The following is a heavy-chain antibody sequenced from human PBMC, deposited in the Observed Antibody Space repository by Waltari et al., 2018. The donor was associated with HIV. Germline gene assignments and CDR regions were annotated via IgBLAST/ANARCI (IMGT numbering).Heavy chain of an antibody. CDR3: AREWGTLMVAWFDP. V-gene: IGHV4-38-2*02. CDR2: MFHNGST. J-gene: IGHJ5*02. D-gene: IGHD3-10*01. Sequence: QVQLQESGPGLVKPSETLSLTCAVSGYSISSGYFWGWNRQPPGKALEWIGSMFHNGSTYYNPSLKSRVTISVDTSKNQVSLKLSSVTSADTAIYYCAREWGTLMVAWFDPWGQGTLVTVSS. CDR1: GYSISSGYF.